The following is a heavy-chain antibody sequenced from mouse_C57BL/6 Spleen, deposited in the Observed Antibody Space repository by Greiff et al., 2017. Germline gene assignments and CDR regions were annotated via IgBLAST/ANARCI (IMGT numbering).Heavy chain of an antibody. J-gene: IGHJ2*01. CDR1: GYSITSGYY. V-gene: IGHV3-6*01. CDR2: ISYDGSN. Sequence: EVKLQESGPGLVKPSQSLSLTCSVTGYSITSGYYWNWIRQFPGNKLEWKGYISYDGSNNYNPSLKNRNSITRDTSKYPFFLKLNSVTTEDTATYYGAKIYYYGSSPYFDYWGQGTTLTVSS. CDR3: AKIYYYGSSPYFDY. D-gene: IGHD1-1*01.